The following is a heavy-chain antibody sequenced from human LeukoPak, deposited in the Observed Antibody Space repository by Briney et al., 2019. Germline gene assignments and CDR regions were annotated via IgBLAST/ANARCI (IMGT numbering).Heavy chain of an antibody. CDR3: AKDFGGGDYIDY. V-gene: IGHV3-21*01. Sequence: GGSLRLSCAASGFTFSSYNMNWVRQAPGKGLEWVSSISSSSSYIYYADSVKGRFTISRDNAKNSLYLQMNSLRAEDTAVYYCAKDFGGGDYIDYWGQGTLVTVSS. D-gene: IGHD3-16*01. J-gene: IGHJ4*02. CDR1: GFTFSSYN. CDR2: ISSSSSYI.